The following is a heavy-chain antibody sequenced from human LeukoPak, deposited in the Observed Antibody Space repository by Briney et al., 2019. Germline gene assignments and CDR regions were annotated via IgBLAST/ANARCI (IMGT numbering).Heavy chain of an antibody. J-gene: IGHJ4*02. CDR1: GGTFSSYA. V-gene: IGHV1-69*06. Sequence: ASVKVSCKASGGTFSSYAISWVRQAPGQGLEWMGGIIPIFGTANYAQKFQGRVTITADKSTSTAYMELSSLRSEDTAVYYCAKVQSRDSSPDYFDYWGQGTLVTVSS. D-gene: IGHD6-13*01. CDR2: IIPIFGTA. CDR3: AKVQSRDSSPDYFDY.